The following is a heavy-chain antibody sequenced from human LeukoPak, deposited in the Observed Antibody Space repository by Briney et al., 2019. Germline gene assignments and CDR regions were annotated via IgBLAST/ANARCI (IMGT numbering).Heavy chain of an antibody. Sequence: GGSLRLSCAASGFTFSPYTMNWGRQVPGKGLEWVSSISSSSSFIFYAESLQGRFASSRDNAKNSLFLQMNSLRAEDTAVYYCARSFYDILTGDYIGDNCFDSWGQGTLVTVSS. CDR3: ARSFYDILTGDYIGDNCFDS. D-gene: IGHD3-9*01. V-gene: IGHV3-21*01. CDR1: GFTFSPYT. J-gene: IGHJ5*01. CDR2: ISSSSSFI.